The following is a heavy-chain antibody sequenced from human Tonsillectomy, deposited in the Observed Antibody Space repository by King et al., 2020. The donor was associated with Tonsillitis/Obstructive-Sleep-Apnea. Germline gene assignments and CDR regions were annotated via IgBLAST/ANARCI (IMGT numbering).Heavy chain of an antibody. V-gene: IGHV3-9*01. Sequence: VQLVESGGGLVQPGRSLRLSCAASGFTFDDFAMHWVRQAPGKGLEWVSGISWNSGSIDYADSVKGRFTTSRDNAKNSLYLQMNSLRAEDTALYYCAKDISATSYYMDVGGKGTTVIVSS. D-gene: IGHD5-12*01. CDR1: GFTFDDFA. CDR3: AKDISATSYYMDV. CDR2: ISWNSGSI. J-gene: IGHJ6*03.